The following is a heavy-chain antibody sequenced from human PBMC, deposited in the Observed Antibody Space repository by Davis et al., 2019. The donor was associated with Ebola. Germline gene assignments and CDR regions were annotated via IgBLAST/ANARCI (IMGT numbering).Heavy chain of an antibody. D-gene: IGHD1-26*01. CDR1: GGSISSSSYY. Sequence: MPSETLSLTCTVPGGSISSSSYYWGWIRQPPGKGLEWIGSIYYSGSTYYNPSLKSRVTISVDTSKNQFSLKLSSVTAADTAVYYCARDGGSYRHYYYYGMDVWGQGTTVTVSS. V-gene: IGHV4-39*07. J-gene: IGHJ6*02. CDR2: IYYSGST. CDR3: ARDGGSYRHYYYYGMDV.